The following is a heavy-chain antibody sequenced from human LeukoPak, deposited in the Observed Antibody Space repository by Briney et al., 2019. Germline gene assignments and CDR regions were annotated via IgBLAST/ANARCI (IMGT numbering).Heavy chain of an antibody. CDR1: GFTFDSYT. Sequence: PGGSLRLSCAASGFTFDSYTMHWVRQAPGKGLEWVSLITGDGGVTFYGDSVKGRFTISRDNSKNSLCLQMNSLRTEDTALYYCAKLYDSSGYSETDYWGQGTLVTVSS. CDR2: ITGDGGVT. V-gene: IGHV3-43*02. J-gene: IGHJ4*02. CDR3: AKLYDSSGYSETDY. D-gene: IGHD3-22*01.